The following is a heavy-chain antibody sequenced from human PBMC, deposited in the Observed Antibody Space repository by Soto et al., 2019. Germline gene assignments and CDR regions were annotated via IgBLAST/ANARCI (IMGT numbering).Heavy chain of an antibody. Sequence: ASVKVSCKASGYTFTRYYINWVRQAPGQGLEWMGIINPATGITNYAQNFEGRITMTRDTSTSTVYMELSSLRSDDTAVYYCARPQSSGPHPPFDYWGQGTLVTVYS. CDR2: INPATGIT. D-gene: IGHD3-22*01. CDR1: GYTFTRYY. V-gene: IGHV1-46*01. J-gene: IGHJ4*02. CDR3: ARPQSSGPHPPFDY.